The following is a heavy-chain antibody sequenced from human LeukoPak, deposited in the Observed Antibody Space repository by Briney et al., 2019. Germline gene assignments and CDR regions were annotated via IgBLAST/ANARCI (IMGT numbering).Heavy chain of an antibody. J-gene: IGHJ4*02. CDR2: IYSKSNGGPT. CDR3: TTVPWFGYLYPAGY. CDR1: GFTFDDAW. D-gene: IGHD3-10*01. V-gene: IGHV3-15*01. Sequence: GGSLRLSCAASGFTFDDAWFNWVRQAPGKGLEWVGRIYSKSNGGPTDYATPVTGRFTISRDDPQNTLYLQMDTLKTEDTAIYYCTTVPWFGYLYPAGYWGQGTLVTVSS.